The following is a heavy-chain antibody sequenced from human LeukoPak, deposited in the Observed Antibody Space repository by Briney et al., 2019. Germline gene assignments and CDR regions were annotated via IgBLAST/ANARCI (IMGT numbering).Heavy chain of an antibody. CDR1: GFTFSTYP. V-gene: IGHV3-23*01. Sequence: GGSLRLSCAAAGFTFSTYPIIWVRQAAGKGLEWVSAISSGGTDTYYADSVKGRFTISRDNSKNTLYLQMNSLRAEDTAVYYCVKDSVRGYSGYGNDGFEIWGQGTMVTVSS. CDR2: ISSGGTDT. D-gene: IGHD5-12*01. CDR3: VKDSVRGYSGYGNDGFEI. J-gene: IGHJ3*02.